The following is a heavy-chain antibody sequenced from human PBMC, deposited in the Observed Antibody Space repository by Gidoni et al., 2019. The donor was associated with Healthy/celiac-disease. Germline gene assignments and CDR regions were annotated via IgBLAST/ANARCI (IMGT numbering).Heavy chain of an antibody. CDR2: ISYDGSNK. D-gene: IGHD3-16*01. J-gene: IGHJ6*02. CDR3: ARDRRDYHVSSYYYYGMDV. CDR1: GFTFRSYA. V-gene: IGHV3-30*01. Sequence: QVQLVESGGGVVQPGRSLRLSCAASGFTFRSYAMHWVRQAPGKGLEWVAVISYDGSNKYYADSVKGRFTISRDNSKNTLYLQMNSLRAEDTAVYYCARDRRDYHVSSYYYYGMDVWGQGTTVTVSS.